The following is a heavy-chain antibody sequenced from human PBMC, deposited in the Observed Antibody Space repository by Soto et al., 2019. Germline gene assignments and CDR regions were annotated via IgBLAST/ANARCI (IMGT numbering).Heavy chain of an antibody. J-gene: IGHJ4*02. CDR3: ARHSITWYDFDY. Sequence: PSETLSLTCTVSGGSIRSYYWSWIRQPPGKGLEWIGYIYYSGSTNYNPSLKSRVTISLDTSKNQFSLNLSSVTAADTAVYYCARHSITWYDFDYWGQGALVTVSS. D-gene: IGHD6-13*01. V-gene: IGHV4-59*08. CDR1: GGSIRSYY. CDR2: IYYSGST.